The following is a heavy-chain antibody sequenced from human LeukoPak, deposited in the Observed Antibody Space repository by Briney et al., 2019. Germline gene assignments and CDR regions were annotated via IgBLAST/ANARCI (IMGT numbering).Heavy chain of an antibody. J-gene: IGHJ4*02. D-gene: IGHD6-13*01. CDR2: IYYSGST. Sequence: SETLSLTCTVSGGSISTYYWSWIRQPPGKGLERIGYIYYSGSTNHNPSLKSRVTISVDTSKNQFSLRLSSVTAADTAVYYCARGYGSSWYYFDYWGQGTLVTVSS. V-gene: IGHV4-59*01. CDR1: GGSISTYY. CDR3: ARGYGSSWYYFDY.